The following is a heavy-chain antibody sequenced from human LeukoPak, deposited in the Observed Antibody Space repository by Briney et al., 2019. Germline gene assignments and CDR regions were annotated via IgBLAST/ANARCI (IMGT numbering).Heavy chain of an antibody. CDR1: GFTFSNAW. CDR2: IKSKTDGGTT. Sequence: GGSLRLSCAASGFTFSNAWMSWVRQAPGKGLEWVGRIKSKTDGGTTDYAAPVKGRLTISRDDSKNTLYLQMNSLKTEDTAVYYCTGSGSYWGSDYFDYWGEGTLVSVSS. V-gene: IGHV3-15*01. D-gene: IGHD3-10*01. CDR3: TGSGSYWGSDYFDY. J-gene: IGHJ4*02.